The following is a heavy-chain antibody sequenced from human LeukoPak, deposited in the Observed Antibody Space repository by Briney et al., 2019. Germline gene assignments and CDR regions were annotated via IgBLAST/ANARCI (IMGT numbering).Heavy chain of an antibody. CDR1: GYSISSGGYY. J-gene: IGHJ5*02. D-gene: IGHD3-22*01. CDR3: ASQTYYYESNWFDP. Sequence: SETLSLTCTVSGYSISSGGYYWSWIRQHPGKGLEWIGYIYYSGSTYYNPSLKSRVTISVDTSKNQFSLKLSSVTAADTAVYYCASQTYYYESNWFDPWGQGTLVTVSS. V-gene: IGHV4-31*03. CDR2: IYYSGST.